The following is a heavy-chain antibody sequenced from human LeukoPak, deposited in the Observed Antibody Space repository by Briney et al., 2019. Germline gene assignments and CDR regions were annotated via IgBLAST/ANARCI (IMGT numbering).Heavy chain of an antibody. V-gene: IGHV4-34*01. CDR2: INHSGST. Sequence: PSETLSLTCAVYGGSFSGYYWSWIRQPPGKGREWIGEINHSGSTNYNPSLKSRVTMSVDTSKNQFSLKLSSVTAADTAVYYCARFNTMVRGVTQYYYGMDVWGKGTTVTVSS. CDR1: GGSFSGYY. J-gene: IGHJ6*04. CDR3: ARFNTMVRGVTQYYYGMDV. D-gene: IGHD3-10*01.